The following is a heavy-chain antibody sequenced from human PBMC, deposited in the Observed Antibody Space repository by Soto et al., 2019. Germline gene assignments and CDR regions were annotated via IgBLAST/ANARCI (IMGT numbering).Heavy chain of an antibody. CDR3: ARGDCSGDCYPPNGFDP. CDR1: GGSIIRGGYS. J-gene: IGHJ5*02. Sequence: QLQLHESGSGLVKPSQTLSLTCGVSGGSIIRGGYSWCWIRQPPVKGMEWIGYIYHSWSTYYNSDLKNRGTISVDRSKNKFSLNLSSVTDADTAVYYCARGDCSGDCYPPNGFDPWGKGTLVTVSS. V-gene: IGHV4-30-2*01. D-gene: IGHD2-21*02. CDR2: IYHSWST.